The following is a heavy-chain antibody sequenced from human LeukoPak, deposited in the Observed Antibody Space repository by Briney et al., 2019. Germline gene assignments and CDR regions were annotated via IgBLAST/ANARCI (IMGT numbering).Heavy chain of an antibody. D-gene: IGHD6-19*01. J-gene: IGHJ4*02. Sequence: PGRSLRLYCAASGFTFSSYAMHWVRQAPGKGLEWVAVISYDGSNKYYADSVKGRFTISRDNSKNTLYLQMNGLRAEDTAVYYCARSDSSGWYVWGQGTLVTVSS. CDR1: GFTFSSYA. V-gene: IGHV3-30*04. CDR2: ISYDGSNK. CDR3: ARSDSSGWYV.